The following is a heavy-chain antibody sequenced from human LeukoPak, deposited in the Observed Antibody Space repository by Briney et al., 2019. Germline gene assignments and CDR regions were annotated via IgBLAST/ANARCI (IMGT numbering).Heavy chain of an antibody. V-gene: IGHV4-59*01. CDR2: IYYSGST. CDR1: GGSISSYY. CDR3: VSQTPFYFQH. J-gene: IGHJ1*01. D-gene: IGHD2-15*01. Sequence: PSETLSLTCTVSGGSISSYYWSWIRQPPGKGLEWIGYIYYSGSTNYNPSLKSRVTISVDTSKNQFSLKLSSVTAADTAVYYCVSQTPFYFQHWGQGTLVTVSS.